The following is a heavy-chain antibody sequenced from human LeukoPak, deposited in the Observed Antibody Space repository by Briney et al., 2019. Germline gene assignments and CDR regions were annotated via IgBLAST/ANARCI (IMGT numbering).Heavy chain of an antibody. CDR1: GFTYHTYW. J-gene: IGHJ5*02. D-gene: IGHD6-25*01. CDR2: ISGSGGST. V-gene: IGHV3-23*01. CDR3: AKERRANWFDP. Sequence: PGGSLRLSCAASGFTYHTYWMSWVRQAPGKGLEWVSAISGSGGSTYYADSVKGRFTISRDNSKNTLYLQMNSLRAEDTAVYYCAKERRANWFDPWGQGTLVTVSS.